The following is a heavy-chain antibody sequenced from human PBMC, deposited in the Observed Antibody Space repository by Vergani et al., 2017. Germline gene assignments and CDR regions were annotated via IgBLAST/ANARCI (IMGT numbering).Heavy chain of an antibody. D-gene: IGHD1-26*01. V-gene: IGHV1-46*03. CDR2: INPSGGST. J-gene: IGHJ4*02. CDR3: ARDLGEYSGSSADFDY. CDR1: GYPFTSYY. Sequence: QVQLVQSGAEVKKPGASVKVSCKASGYPFTSYYMHWVRQAPGQGLEWMGIINPSGGSTSYEQKFQGRVTMTRDTSTSTVDMELSSLRSEDTAVYYCARDLGEYSGSSADFDYWGQGTLVTVSS.